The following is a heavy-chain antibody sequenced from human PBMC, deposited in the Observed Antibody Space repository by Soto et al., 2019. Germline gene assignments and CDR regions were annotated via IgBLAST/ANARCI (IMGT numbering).Heavy chain of an antibody. D-gene: IGHD1-26*01. CDR2: IYPGDSDT. J-gene: IGHJ6*02. CDR3: ARHSGSYSYYYYGMDV. CDR1: GYSFISYW. V-gene: IGHV5-51*01. Sequence: PGESLKISCKGSGYSFISYWIGWVRQMPGKGLEWMGIIYPGDSDTRYSPSFQGQVTISADKSISTAYLQWSSLKASDTAMYYCARHSGSYSYYYYGMDVWGQGTTVTVSS.